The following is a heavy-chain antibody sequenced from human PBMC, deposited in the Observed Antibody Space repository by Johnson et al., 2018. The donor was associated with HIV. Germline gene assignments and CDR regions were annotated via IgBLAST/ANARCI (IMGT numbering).Heavy chain of an antibody. CDR2: IGTAGDT. D-gene: IGHD1-26*01. Sequence: VQLVESGGGLVQRGGSLRLSCAASGFTFSSYDMHWVRQATGKGLEWVSAIGTAGDTYYPGSVKGRFTISRENAKNSLYLQMNSLRAGDTAVYYCARWDPRGAFDIWGQGTMVTVSS. CDR3: ARWDPRGAFDI. CDR1: GFTFSSYD. J-gene: IGHJ3*02. V-gene: IGHV3-13*01.